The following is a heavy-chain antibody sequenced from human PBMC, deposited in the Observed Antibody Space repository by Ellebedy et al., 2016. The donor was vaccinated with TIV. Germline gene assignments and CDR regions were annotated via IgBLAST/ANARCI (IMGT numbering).Heavy chain of an antibody. CDR3: ARESWVVAHDY. CDR2: ISWNSGSI. J-gene: IGHJ4*02. CDR1: GFTFDDYA. Sequence: PGGSLRLSCAASGFTFDDYAMHWVRQAPGKGLEWVSGISWNSGSIGYADSVKGRFTISRDNAKNSLYLQMNSLRAEDTAVYYCARESWVVAHDYWGQGTLVTVSS. D-gene: IGHD2-15*01. V-gene: IGHV3-9*01.